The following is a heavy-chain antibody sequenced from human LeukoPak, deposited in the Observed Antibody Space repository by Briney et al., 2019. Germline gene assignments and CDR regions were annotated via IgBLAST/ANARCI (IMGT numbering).Heavy chain of an antibody. J-gene: IGHJ4*02. D-gene: IGHD5-18*01. CDR1: GFTVSSNY. CDR2: ISGSGGST. V-gene: IGHV3-23*01. Sequence: GGSLRLSCAASGFTVSSNYMSWVRQAPGKGLEWVSAISGSGGSTYYADSVKGRFTISRDNSKNTLYLQMNSLRAEDTAVYYCAKLVQLWWVDYWGQGTLVTVSS. CDR3: AKLVQLWWVDY.